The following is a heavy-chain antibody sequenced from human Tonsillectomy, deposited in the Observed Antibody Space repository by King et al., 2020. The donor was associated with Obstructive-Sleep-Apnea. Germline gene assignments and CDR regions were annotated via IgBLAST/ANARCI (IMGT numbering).Heavy chain of an antibody. CDR3: AGLRYLGWSTDY. J-gene: IGHJ4*02. CDR1: GYTFTSYD. CDR2: MNPNSGNT. V-gene: IGHV1-8*01. Sequence: VQLVESGAEVKKPGASVKVSCKASGYTFTSYDINWVRQATGQGLEWMGWMNPNSGNTGYAQKFQGRVTMTRNTSISTAYMELSSLRSEDTAVYYGAGLRYLGWSTDYWGQGTLVTVSS. D-gene: IGHD3-9*01.